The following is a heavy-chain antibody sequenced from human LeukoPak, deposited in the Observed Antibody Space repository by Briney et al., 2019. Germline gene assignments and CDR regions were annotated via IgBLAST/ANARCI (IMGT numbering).Heavy chain of an antibody. CDR1: GGTFSSYA. J-gene: IGHJ4*02. CDR3: ATPQPSSGYYYGGAYYFDY. Sequence: GASVTVSCTASGGTFSSYAISWVRQAPGQGLEWMGGIIPIFGTANYAQKFQGRVTITADESTSTAYMELSSLRSEDTAVYYCATPQPSSGYYYGGAYYFDYWGQGTLVTVSS. CDR2: IIPIFGTA. D-gene: IGHD3-22*01. V-gene: IGHV1-69*13.